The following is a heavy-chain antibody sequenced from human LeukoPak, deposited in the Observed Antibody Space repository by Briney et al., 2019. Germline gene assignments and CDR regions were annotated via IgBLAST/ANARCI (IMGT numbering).Heavy chain of an antibody. J-gene: IGHJ4*02. D-gene: IGHD2-15*01. CDR3: AKDRGYCSGGSCYYFDY. CDR1: GFTFSSYG. V-gene: IGHV3-30*18. Sequence: AGGSLRLSCAASGFTFSSYGMHWVRQAPGKGLEWVAVISYDGGNKYYADSVKGRFTISRDNSKNPLYLQMNSLRAEDTAVYYCAKDRGYCSGGSCYYFDYWGQGTLVTISS. CDR2: ISYDGGNK.